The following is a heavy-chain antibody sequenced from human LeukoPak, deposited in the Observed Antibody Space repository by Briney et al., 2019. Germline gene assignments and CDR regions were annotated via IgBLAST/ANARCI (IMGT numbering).Heavy chain of an antibody. CDR3: ARDNWNDAPGGFDP. D-gene: IGHD1-20*01. V-gene: IGHV3-21*01. J-gene: IGHJ5*02. CDR1: GFTFSSYS. CDR2: ITRSSTST. Sequence: GGSLRLSCAASGFTFSSYSMNWVRQAPGKGLXXXSSITRSSTSTYYTDSVRGRFTISRDNAKNSLYLQMNSLRAEDTAVYYCARDNWNDAPGGFDPWGQGTLVTVSS.